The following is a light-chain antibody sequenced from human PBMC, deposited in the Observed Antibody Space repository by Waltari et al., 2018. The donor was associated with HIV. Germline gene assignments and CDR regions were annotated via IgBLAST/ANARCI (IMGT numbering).Light chain of an antibody. V-gene: IGKV4-1*01. J-gene: IGKJ3*01. CDR2: WAS. CDR3: QQYYSTPLT. Sequence: DIVMTQSPYSLAVSLGERATYNCRFSQTVLYTASNKNYFAWYQQRPGQPPKLLIYWASTRKGGVPNRSSSSAATADFTLTISSLQAEYVAVYCCQQYYSTPLTFGPGTKVDI. CDR1: QTVLYTASNKNY.